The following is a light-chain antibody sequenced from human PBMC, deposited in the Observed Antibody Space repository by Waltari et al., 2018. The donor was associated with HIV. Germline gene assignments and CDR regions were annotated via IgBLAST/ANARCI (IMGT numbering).Light chain of an antibody. CDR1: QGISNH. J-gene: IGKJ4*01. CDR2: GAS. V-gene: IGKV1-16*01. Sequence: DIQMTQSPSSLSASVGDAVNITCRASQGISNHLAWIQQKPGTAPKSLIFGASILQSWVPSRFRGSGSATDFTLTINNLQAEDFSTYFCQHYHSYPVTFGVGTKVE. CDR3: QHYHSYPVT.